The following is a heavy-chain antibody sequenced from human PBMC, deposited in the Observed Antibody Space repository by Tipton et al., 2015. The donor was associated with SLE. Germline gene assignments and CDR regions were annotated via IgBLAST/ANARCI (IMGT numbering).Heavy chain of an antibody. D-gene: IGHD6-13*01. CDR1: GYTFTGYY. Sequence: QSGAEVKKPGASVKVSCKASGYTFTGYYMHWVRQAPGQGLEWMGWINPNSGGTNYAQKFQGRVTMTRDTSISTAYMELSRLRSDDTAVYYCARAGLIAAAAYYFDYWGQGTLVTVSS. CDR3: ARAGLIAAAAYYFDY. CDR2: INPNSGGT. J-gene: IGHJ4*02. V-gene: IGHV1-2*02.